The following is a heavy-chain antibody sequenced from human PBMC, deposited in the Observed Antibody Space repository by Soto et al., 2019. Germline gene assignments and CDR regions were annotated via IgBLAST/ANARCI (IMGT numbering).Heavy chain of an antibody. CDR3: ARGTIAARPFDY. CDR2: INHSGST. D-gene: IGHD6-6*01. Sequence: SETLSLTCAVYGGSFSGYYWSWIRQPPGKGLEWIGEINHSGSTNYNPSLKSRVTISVDTSKNQFSLKLSSVTAADTAVYYCARGTIAARPFDYWGQGTLVTVYS. V-gene: IGHV4-34*01. J-gene: IGHJ4*02. CDR1: GGSFSGYY.